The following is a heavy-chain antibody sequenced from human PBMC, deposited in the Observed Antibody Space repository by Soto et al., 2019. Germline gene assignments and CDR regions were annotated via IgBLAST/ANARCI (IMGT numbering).Heavy chain of an antibody. J-gene: IGHJ4*02. CDR3: AKDQVDTAMGKTLVY. Sequence: GGSLRLSCAASGFTFSSYGMHWVRQAPGKGLEWVAVISYDGSNKYCADSVKGRFTISRDNSKNTLYLQMNSLRAEDTAVYYCAKDQVDTAMGKTLVYWGQGTLVTVSS. V-gene: IGHV3-30*18. CDR2: ISYDGSNK. CDR1: GFTFSSYG. D-gene: IGHD5-18*01.